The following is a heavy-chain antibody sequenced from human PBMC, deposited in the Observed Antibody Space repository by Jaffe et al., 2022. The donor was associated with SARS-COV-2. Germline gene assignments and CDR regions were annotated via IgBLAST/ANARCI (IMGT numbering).Heavy chain of an antibody. Sequence: QVQLQESGPGLVQPSQTLSLTCTVSGESISSGTYYWSWIRQPAEKGLEWIGHYFYTGTTDYNPSLKSRASISVDTAKNHLSLNLTSVTAADTAVYYCVRLSTWEIEYWGQGILVTVS. CDR3: VRLSTWEIEY. CDR1: GESISSGTYY. V-gene: IGHV4-61*02. CDR2: YFYTGTT. J-gene: IGHJ4*02. D-gene: IGHD1-26*01.